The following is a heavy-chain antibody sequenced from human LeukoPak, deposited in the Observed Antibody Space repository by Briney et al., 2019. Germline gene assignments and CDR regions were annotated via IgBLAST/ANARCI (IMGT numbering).Heavy chain of an antibody. V-gene: IGHV4-61*08. CDR3: ARSPYYDFWSGYYFRFDP. J-gene: IGHJ5*02. CDR2: IYYSGST. CDR1: GGSVSTIDYY. Sequence: SETLSLTCTVSGGSVSTIDYYWGRIRQPPGKGLEWIGYIYYSGSTNYNPSLKSRVTISVDTSKNQFSLKLSSVTAADTAVYYCARSPYYDFWSGYYFRFDPWGQGTLVTVSS. D-gene: IGHD3-3*01.